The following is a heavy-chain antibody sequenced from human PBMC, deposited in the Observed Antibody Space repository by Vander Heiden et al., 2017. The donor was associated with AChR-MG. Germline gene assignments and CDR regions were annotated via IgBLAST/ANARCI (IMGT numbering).Heavy chain of an antibody. CDR3: ARGLDYYYRDV. J-gene: IGHJ6*03. CDR1: GGTFRRYA. Sequence: QVQLVQSGAEVQKPASSGKVSCKASGGTFRRYASSWVRQAPGQGLGCMGGIIPIFGTANYAQKFQGRVTITADKSTSTAYMELSSLRSEDTAVYYCARGLDYYYRDVWGKGTTVTGS. V-gene: IGHV1-69*06. D-gene: IGHD6-6*01. CDR2: IIPIFGTA.